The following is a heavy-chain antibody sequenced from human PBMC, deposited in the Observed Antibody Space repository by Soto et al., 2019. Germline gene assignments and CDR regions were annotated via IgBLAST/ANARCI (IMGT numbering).Heavy chain of an antibody. Sequence: AAVKCSFKASGYTFTSYYMHWVRQAPGKVLDWMGIINNSGGSTSYAQKFQGRVTMTRDTSTSTVYMELSSLRSEDTAVYYCARDVMPGISVARPYYYYYYGLHVW. J-gene: IGHJ6*01. CDR3: ARDVMPGISVARPYYYYYYGLHV. CDR2: INNSGGST. D-gene: IGHD6-19*01. CDR1: GYTFTSYY. V-gene: IGHV1-46*01.